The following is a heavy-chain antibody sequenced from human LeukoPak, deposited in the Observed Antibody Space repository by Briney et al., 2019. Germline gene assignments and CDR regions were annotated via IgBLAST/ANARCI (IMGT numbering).Heavy chain of an antibody. V-gene: IGHV3-23*01. D-gene: IGHD3-22*01. CDR1: GFTFSSYA. CDR2: ISGSGSST. Sequence: GGSLRLSCAASGFTFSSYAMTWVRQAPGKGLEWVSGISGSGSSTYYADSVKGRFPISRDDSKNTLYLQMNSLRAEDTAVYYCAKDRSGYYSLGFDYWGQGTLVTVSS. J-gene: IGHJ4*02. CDR3: AKDRSGYYSLGFDY.